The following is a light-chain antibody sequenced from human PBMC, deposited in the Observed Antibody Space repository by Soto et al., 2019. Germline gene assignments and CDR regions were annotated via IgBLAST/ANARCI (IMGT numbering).Light chain of an antibody. J-gene: IGKJ1*01. Sequence: EIVMTQSPATLSLSPGERATLSCRASQSVSSSYLAWYQQKPGQAPRLLIYGASSRATGIPDRFSGSGSGTDFTLTISRLEPEDFAVYFCQQYGSSSWTFGKGTKVEIK. V-gene: IGKV3-20*01. CDR2: GAS. CDR1: QSVSSSY. CDR3: QQYGSSSWT.